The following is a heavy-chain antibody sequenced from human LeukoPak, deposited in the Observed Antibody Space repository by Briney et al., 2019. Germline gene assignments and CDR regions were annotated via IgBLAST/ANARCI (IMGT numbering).Heavy chain of an antibody. CDR1: GFTFRTYW. J-gene: IGHJ4*02. CDR3: ARDRNTDFWSGHYTNYFDY. CDR2: INQDGSEK. V-gene: IGHV3-7*01. Sequence: PGGSLRLSCAVSGFTFRTYWMSWVRQAPGKGLEWVATINQDGSEKYYVDSVKGRFTISRDNAKNSLYLQMNTLRAEDTAVYYCARDRNTDFWSGHYTNYFDYWGQGTLVTVSS. D-gene: IGHD3-3*01.